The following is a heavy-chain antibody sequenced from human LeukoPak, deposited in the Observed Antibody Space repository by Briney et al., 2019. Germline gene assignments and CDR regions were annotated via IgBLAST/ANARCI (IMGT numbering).Heavy chain of an antibody. CDR3: ARSVVGRVSFGELLG. CDR2: INTNTGNP. V-gene: IGHV7-4-1*02. CDR1: GYTFTSYA. D-gene: IGHD3-10*01. Sequence: GASVKVSCKASGYTFTSYAMNWVRQAPGQGLEWMGWINTNTGNPTYAQGFTGRFVFSLDTSVSTAYLQISSLKAEDTAVYYCARSVVGRVSFGELLGWGQGTLVTVSS. J-gene: IGHJ4*02.